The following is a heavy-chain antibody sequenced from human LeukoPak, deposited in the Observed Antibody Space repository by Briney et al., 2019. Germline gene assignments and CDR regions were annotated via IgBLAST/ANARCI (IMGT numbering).Heavy chain of an antibody. CDR1: GFTFSSYG. Sequence: GGSLRLSCAASGFTFSSYGMHWVRQAPGKGPEWVAFIRYDGSNKYYADSVKGRFTISRDNSKNTLYLQMNSLRAEDAAVYYCAKDPSGSYSYWYFDLWGRGTLVTVSS. D-gene: IGHD1-26*01. V-gene: IGHV3-30*02. CDR3: AKDPSGSYSYWYFDL. CDR2: IRYDGSNK. J-gene: IGHJ2*01.